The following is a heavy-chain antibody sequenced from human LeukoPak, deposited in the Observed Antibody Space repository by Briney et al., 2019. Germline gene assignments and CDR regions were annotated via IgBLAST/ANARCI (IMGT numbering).Heavy chain of an antibody. CDR3: AKCGSHYYYYMDV. J-gene: IGHJ6*03. V-gene: IGHV3-23*01. CDR2: ISGSGGST. D-gene: IGHD2-21*01. CDR1: GFTFSSYA. Sequence: PGGSLRLSCAASGFTFSSYAMSRVRQAPGKGLEWVSAISGSGGSTYYADSVKGRFTISRDNSKNTLYLQMNSLRAEDTAVYYCAKCGSHYYYYMDVWGKGTTVTVSS.